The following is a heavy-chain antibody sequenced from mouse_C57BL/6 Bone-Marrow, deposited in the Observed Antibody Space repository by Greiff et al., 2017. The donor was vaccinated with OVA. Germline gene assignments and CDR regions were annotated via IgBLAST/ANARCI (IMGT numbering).Heavy chain of an antibody. J-gene: IGHJ1*03. CDR3: AMYFDV. Sequence: EVKLEESGGGLVKPGGSLKLSCAASGFTFSSYAMSWVRQTPEKRLEWVATISDGGSYTYYPDNVKGRFTISRDNAKNNLYLQMSHLKSEDTAMYYCAMYFDVWGTGTTVTVSS. V-gene: IGHV5-4*03. CDR1: GFTFSSYA. CDR2: ISDGGSYT.